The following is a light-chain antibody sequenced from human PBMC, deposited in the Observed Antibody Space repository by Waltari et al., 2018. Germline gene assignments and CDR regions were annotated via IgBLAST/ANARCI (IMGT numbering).Light chain of an antibody. CDR1: ISNIGINS. CDR2: RND. CDR3: AAWDDSLKARF. Sequence: QSVLTQPPSASGTPGQRVTISCSGGISNIGINSVNWYQHLPGMAPKLLVDRNDRGPAGVPDRFSGSKSGTSASLAISGLQSEDGADYYCAAWDDSLKARFFGGGTKVTVL. V-gene: IGLV1-44*01. J-gene: IGLJ2*01.